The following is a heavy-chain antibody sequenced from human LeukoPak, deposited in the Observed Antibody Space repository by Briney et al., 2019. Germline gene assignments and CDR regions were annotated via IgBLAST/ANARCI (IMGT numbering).Heavy chain of an antibody. J-gene: IGHJ5*02. D-gene: IGHD2-2*01. CDR3: ARVRGCSSTSCYWWFDP. Sequence: GGSLRLSCAASGFTVSSNYMSWVRQAPGKGLEWVSVIYSGGSTYYADSVKGRFTISRDNSKNTLYLQMNSRRAEDTAVYYCARVRGCSSTSCYWWFDPWGQGTLVTVSS. CDR1: GFTVSSNY. V-gene: IGHV3-53*01. CDR2: IYSGGST.